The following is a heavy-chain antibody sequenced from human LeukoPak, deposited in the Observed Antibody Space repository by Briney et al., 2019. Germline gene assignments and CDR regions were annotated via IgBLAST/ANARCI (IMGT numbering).Heavy chain of an antibody. CDR2: IYITGST. CDR1: GGSFSGYY. D-gene: IGHD3-10*01. Sequence: PSETLSLTCAVYGGSFSGYYWSWIRQSAGKGLEWIGRIYITGSTTYSPSLKSRVTMSLDTSKNQFSLKLSSVTAADTAVYYCARDSGTTGEVKFDPWGQGTLVTVSS. J-gene: IGHJ5*02. CDR3: ARDSGTTGEVKFDP. V-gene: IGHV4-4*07.